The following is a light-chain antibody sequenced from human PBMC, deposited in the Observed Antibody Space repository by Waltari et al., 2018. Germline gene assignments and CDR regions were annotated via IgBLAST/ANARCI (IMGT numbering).Light chain of an antibody. CDR2: DVS. CDR3: SSQSSNDVVL. CDR1: SNDVGGYNS. J-gene: IGLJ2*01. Sequence: QSALTQPASVSGSPGQSVTILCAGTSNDVGGYNSVSWYQEHPGQAPRVIIYDVSDRPSEVSDRFSGSKSGNTASLTISGLQAEDEADYYCSSQSSNDVVLFGGGTKLTVL. V-gene: IGLV2-14*01.